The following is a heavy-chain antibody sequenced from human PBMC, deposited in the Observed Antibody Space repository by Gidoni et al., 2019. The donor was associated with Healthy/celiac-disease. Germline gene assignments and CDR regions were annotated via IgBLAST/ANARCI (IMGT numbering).Heavy chain of an antibody. D-gene: IGHD2-2*01. CDR2: IYHSGST. CDR3: ARDRGYCSSTSCYPAVDY. CDR1: GGSISSRNW. J-gene: IGHJ4*02. V-gene: IGHV4-4*02. Sequence: QVQLQESGPGLVKPSGTLSLTCAVSGGSISSRNWWSWVRQPPGKGLEWIGEIYHSGSTNYNPSLKSRVTISVDKSKNQFSLKLSSVTAADTAVYYCARDRGYCSSTSCYPAVDYWGQGTLVTVSS.